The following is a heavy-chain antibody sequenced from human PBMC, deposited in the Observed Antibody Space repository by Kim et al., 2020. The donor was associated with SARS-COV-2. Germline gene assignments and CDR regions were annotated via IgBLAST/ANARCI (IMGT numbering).Heavy chain of an antibody. V-gene: IGHV1-8*01. J-gene: IGHJ6*02. D-gene: IGHD3-10*01. CDR3: ARGELYGDYGMDV. Sequence: YAQKFQGRVTMTRNTSISTAYMELSSLRSEDTAVYYCARGELYGDYGMDVWGQGTTVTVSS.